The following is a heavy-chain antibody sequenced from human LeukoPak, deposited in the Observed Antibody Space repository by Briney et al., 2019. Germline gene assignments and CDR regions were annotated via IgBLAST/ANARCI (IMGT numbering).Heavy chain of an antibody. Sequence: GGSLRLPCAASGFTLSNAWMSWVRQAPGKGLEWVGRIKSKTDGETTDYAEPVKGRFTISRDYSKNTLYLQMNSLKTEDTAVYYCTTGGDYYDSSGYYNDYWGQGTLVTVSS. J-gene: IGHJ4*02. CDR2: IKSKTDGETT. V-gene: IGHV3-15*01. CDR3: TTGGDYYDSSGYYNDY. CDR1: GFTLSNAW. D-gene: IGHD3-22*01.